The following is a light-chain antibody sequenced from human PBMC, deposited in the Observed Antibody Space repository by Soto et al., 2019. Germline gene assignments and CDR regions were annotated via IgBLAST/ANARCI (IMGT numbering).Light chain of an antibody. J-gene: IGKJ3*01. CDR3: QQYDNLPFT. CDR1: QDISNY. Sequence: DIQMTQSPSSLSASVGDRVTITCQASQDISNYLNWYQQKPGKAPKLLSYDASNLETGVPSRFSGSGSGTDFTFTISSLQSEDIATYYCQQYDNLPFTFGPGTKVDIK. V-gene: IGKV1-33*01. CDR2: DAS.